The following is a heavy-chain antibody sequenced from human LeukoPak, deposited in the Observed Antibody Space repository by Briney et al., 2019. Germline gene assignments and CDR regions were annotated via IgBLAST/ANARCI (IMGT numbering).Heavy chain of an antibody. CDR2: ISSSGSTI. CDR1: GFTFSSYE. D-gene: IGHD3-10*02. J-gene: IGHJ6*04. V-gene: IGHV3-48*03. Sequence: GTLRLSCAASGFTFSSYEMNWVRQAPGKGLEWVSYISSSGSTIYYADSVKGRFTISRDNAKNSLYLQMNSLRAEDTAVYYCAELAITMIGGVWGKGTTVTISS. CDR3: AELAITMIGGV.